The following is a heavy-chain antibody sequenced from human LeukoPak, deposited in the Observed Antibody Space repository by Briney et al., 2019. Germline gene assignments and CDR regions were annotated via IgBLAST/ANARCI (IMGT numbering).Heavy chain of an antibody. Sequence: GGCLRLSCAASEFTFSSYGMSWVRQAPGKGLEWVSGIYSGGSTYYADSVKGRFTISRDNSKNTLYLQMNSLRAEDTAVYYCARDPHMAGSYYQFDYWGQGTLVTVSS. CDR1: EFTFSSYG. CDR2: IYSGGST. D-gene: IGHD1-26*01. CDR3: ARDPHMAGSYYQFDY. V-gene: IGHV3-53*01. J-gene: IGHJ4*02.